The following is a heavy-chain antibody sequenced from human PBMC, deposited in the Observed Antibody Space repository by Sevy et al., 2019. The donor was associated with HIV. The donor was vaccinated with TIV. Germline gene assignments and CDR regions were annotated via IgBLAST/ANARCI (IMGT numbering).Heavy chain of an antibody. CDR2: ISAYNGNT. CDR1: GYTFTSYG. J-gene: IGHJ5*02. CDR3: ARGDSSGWRGDWFDP. V-gene: IGHV1-18*01. Sequence: ASVKVSCKASGYTFTSYGISWVRQAHGQGLEWMGWISAYNGNTNYAQKLQGRVTMTTDTSTSTAYMELRSLRSGDTAVYYCARGDSSGWRGDWFDPWGQGTLVTVSS. D-gene: IGHD6-19*01.